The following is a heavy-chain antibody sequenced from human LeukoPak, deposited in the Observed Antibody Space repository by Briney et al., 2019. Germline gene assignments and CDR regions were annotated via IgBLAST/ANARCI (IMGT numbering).Heavy chain of an antibody. CDR2: IYHSGST. D-gene: IGHD5-12*01. J-gene: IGHJ4*02. CDR3: ASGATRLVDY. Sequence: PSETLSLTXAVSGYSISSGYYWGWIRPPPGKGLGWIGSIYHSGSTYYNPSLKSRVTISVDTSKNQFSLKLSSVTAADTAVYYCASGATRLVDYWGQGTLVTVSS. CDR1: GYSISSGYY. V-gene: IGHV4-38-2*01.